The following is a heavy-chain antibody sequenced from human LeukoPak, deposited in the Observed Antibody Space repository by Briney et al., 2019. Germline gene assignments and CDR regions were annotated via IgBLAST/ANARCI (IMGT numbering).Heavy chain of an antibody. CDR1: GYTFTSFF. J-gene: IGHJ4*02. Sequence: ASVNVSCKASGYTFTSFFMHWVRQAPGQGLVWMGIINPRGGSATSAQRFQGRLTVTRDTSTSTVYMELSSLTSEDTAVYYCARDYHGSGSLTTFDSWGQGTLVTVSS. V-gene: IGHV1-46*01. CDR2: INPRGGSA. CDR3: ARDYHGSGSLTTFDS. D-gene: IGHD3-10*01.